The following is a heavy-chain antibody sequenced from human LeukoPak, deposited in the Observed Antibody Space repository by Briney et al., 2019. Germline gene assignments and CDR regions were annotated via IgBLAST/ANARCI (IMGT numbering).Heavy chain of an antibody. CDR1: GASISSYY. D-gene: IGHD3-10*01. V-gene: IGHV4-4*07. CDR2: IYTCGTT. CDR3: ASTSGTYFGQ. Sequence: SETLSLTCTVSGASISSYYWSWIRQPAGKGLEWIGLIYTCGTTQYIHSIKRRVTMSVDTSKNQVLLKLSSVTAADTAVYYCASTSGTYFGQWGQGTLVTVSS. J-gene: IGHJ4*02.